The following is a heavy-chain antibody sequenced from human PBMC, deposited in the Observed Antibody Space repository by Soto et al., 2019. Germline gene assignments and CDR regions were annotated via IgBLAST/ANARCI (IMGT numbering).Heavy chain of an antibody. Sequence: GESLKISCKGSGYSLTSYWIGWVLQMPGKGLEWMGIIYPGDSDTRYSPSFQGQVTISADKSISTAYLQWSSLKASDTAMYYCARHMYGDSDVPYYFDYWGQGTLVTVSS. V-gene: IGHV5-51*01. CDR3: ARHMYGDSDVPYYFDY. J-gene: IGHJ4*02. CDR2: IYPGDSDT. D-gene: IGHD4-17*01. CDR1: GYSLTSYW.